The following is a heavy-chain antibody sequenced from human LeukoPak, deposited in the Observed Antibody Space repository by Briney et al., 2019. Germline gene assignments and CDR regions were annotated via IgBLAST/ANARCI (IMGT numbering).Heavy chain of an antibody. Sequence: GESLKISCKGSGYSFTSYWIAWVRQMPGKGLEWMGMIYFDDSDARYSPSFQGQVTIPADRSINTAYLQWSSLKASDTAMYYCARSTSDPNMDVWGVGTTVTVSS. CDR1: GYSFTSYW. J-gene: IGHJ6*04. V-gene: IGHV5-51*01. CDR2: IYFDDSDA. CDR3: ARSTSDPNMDV.